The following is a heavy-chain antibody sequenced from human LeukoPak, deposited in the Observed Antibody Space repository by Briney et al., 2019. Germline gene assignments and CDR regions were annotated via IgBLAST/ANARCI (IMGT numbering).Heavy chain of an antibody. D-gene: IGHD2-2*01. CDR3: ASGGGRDCSSTSCRNFDY. CDR2: INHSGST. Sequence: PSETLSLTCAVYGGSFSVYYWSWIRQPPGKGLEWIGEINHSGSTNYNPSLKSRVTISVDTSKNQFSLKLSSVTAADTAVYYCASGGGRDCSSTSCRNFDYWGQGTLVTVSS. J-gene: IGHJ4*02. V-gene: IGHV4-34*01. CDR1: GGSFSVYY.